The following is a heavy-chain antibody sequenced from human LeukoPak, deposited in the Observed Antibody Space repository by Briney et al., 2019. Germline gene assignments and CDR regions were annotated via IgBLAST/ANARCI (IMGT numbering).Heavy chain of an antibody. CDR3: AKLKQWQPQRYFFEY. Sequence: GGSLRLSCAASGFTFSSYSLNWVRQAPGKGLEWVSTFSGTSINSYADAVKGRVTISRDNSKNTLYLQMNSLRAEDTAVYYCAKLKQWQPQRYFFEYWGQGALVTVAS. D-gene: IGHD6-19*01. V-gene: IGHV3-23*01. CDR2: FSGTSIN. J-gene: IGHJ4*02. CDR1: GFTFSSYS.